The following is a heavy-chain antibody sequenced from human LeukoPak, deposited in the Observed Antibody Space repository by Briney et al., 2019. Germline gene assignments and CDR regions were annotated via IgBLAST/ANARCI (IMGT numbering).Heavy chain of an antibody. CDR1: GFTFRSYA. V-gene: IGHV3-23*01. J-gene: IGHJ4*02. Sequence: GGSLRLSCAASGFTFRSYAMNWARQAPGKGLEWVSGLSDSGYGTYYADSVKGRFTISRDNSKNTLYLQMNSLRAEDTAVYYCAKDTRGLKPYYFDHWGQGIMVTVSS. CDR2: LSDSGYGT. D-gene: IGHD3-10*01. CDR3: AKDTRGLKPYYFDH.